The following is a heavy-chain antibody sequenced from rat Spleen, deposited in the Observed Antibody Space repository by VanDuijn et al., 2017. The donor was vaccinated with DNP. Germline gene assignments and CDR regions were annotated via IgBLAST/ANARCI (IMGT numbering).Heavy chain of an antibody. CDR2: ISTGGGST. CDR3: TTGPDNFDY. Sequence: EVQLVESGGGSVQPGGSMQLSCAASGFTFSNYYMAWVRQAPTKGLEWVAYISTGGGSTYYRDSVKGRFTISRDNAKSTLYLQMDSLRSEDTATYYCTTGPDNFDYWGQGVMVTVSS. J-gene: IGHJ2*01. CDR1: GFTFSNYY. V-gene: IGHV5-27*01.